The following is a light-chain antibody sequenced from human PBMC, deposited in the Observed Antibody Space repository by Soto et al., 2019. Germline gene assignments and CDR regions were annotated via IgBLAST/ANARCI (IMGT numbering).Light chain of an antibody. CDR3: VLFMGSGISV. Sequence: QTVVTQEPSFSVSPGGTVTPTCGLSSGSVSTSYYPSWYQQTPGQAPRTLIYNTNTRSSGVPDRFSGSILGNKAALTITGAQADDESDYYCVLFMGSGISVFGTGTKLIVL. V-gene: IGLV8-61*01. CDR1: SGSVSTSYY. J-gene: IGLJ1*01. CDR2: NTN.